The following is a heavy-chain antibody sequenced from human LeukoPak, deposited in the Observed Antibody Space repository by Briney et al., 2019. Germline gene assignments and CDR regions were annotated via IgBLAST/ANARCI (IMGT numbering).Heavy chain of an antibody. V-gene: IGHV4-38-2*02. J-gene: IGHJ6*03. CDR3: ARGVAVRGTYYYYYMDV. CDR2: IYHSGST. CDR1: GYSISSGYY. D-gene: IGHD3-10*01. Sequence: SETLSLTCTVSGYSISSGYYWGWIRQPPGKGLEWIGSIYHSGSTYYNPSLKSRVTISVDTSKNQFSLKLSSVTAADTAVYYCARGVAVRGTYYYYYMDVWGKGTTVTISS.